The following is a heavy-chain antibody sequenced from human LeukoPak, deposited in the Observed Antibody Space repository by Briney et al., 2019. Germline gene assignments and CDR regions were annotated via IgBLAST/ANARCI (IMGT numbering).Heavy chain of an antibody. Sequence: ASVKVSCKASGYSFDNYGFSWMRQPPGQGLEWMGWISTKNDKTNYAPKFQDRVTMTTDTSTSTAYMELRNLRSDDTAVYYCARSALKYYSSGSYFWGQGTLVTVSS. V-gene: IGHV1-18*04. CDR3: ARSALKYYSSGSYF. CDR2: ISTKNDKT. CDR1: GYSFDNYG. D-gene: IGHD3-10*01. J-gene: IGHJ4*02.